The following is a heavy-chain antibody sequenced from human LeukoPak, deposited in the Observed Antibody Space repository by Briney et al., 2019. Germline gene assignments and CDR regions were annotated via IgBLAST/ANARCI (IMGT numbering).Heavy chain of an antibody. Sequence: PGGSLRLSCAASGFTFSSYAMHWVRQAPGKGLEWVAVISYDGSNKYYAESVKGRFTISRDNSKNTLYLQMNSLRAEDTAVYYCARDPNDVVPSDWGQGTLVTVSS. CDR2: ISYDGSNK. D-gene: IGHD1-1*01. J-gene: IGHJ4*02. CDR1: GFTFSSYA. CDR3: ARDPNDVVPSD. V-gene: IGHV3-30*14.